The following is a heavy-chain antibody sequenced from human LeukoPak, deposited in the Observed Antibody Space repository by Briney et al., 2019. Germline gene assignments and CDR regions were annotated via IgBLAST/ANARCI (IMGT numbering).Heavy chain of an antibody. Sequence: GGSLRLSRAASGFTVSSNYMSWVRQAPGKGLEWVSVIYSGGSTYYADSVKGRFTISRDNSKNTLYLQMNSLRAEDTAVYYCASIRFREYFDYWGQGTLVTVSS. CDR2: IYSGGST. CDR1: GFTVSSNY. J-gene: IGHJ4*02. CDR3: ASIRFREYFDY. V-gene: IGHV3-66*01. D-gene: IGHD3-3*01.